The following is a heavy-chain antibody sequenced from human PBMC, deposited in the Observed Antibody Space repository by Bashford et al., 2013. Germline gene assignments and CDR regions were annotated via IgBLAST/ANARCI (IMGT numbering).Heavy chain of an antibody. CDR3: AKDAYYYGSGSFDGPWFDP. CDR2: ISWNSGSI. Sequence: SLRLSCAASGFTFDDYAMHWVRQAPGKGLEWVSGISWNSGSIGYADSVKGRFTISRDNAKNSLYLQMNSLRAEDTALYYCAKDAYYYGSGSFDGPWFDPWGQGTLVTVSS. CDR1: GFTFDDYA. V-gene: IGHV3-9*01. J-gene: IGHJ5*02. D-gene: IGHD3-10*01.